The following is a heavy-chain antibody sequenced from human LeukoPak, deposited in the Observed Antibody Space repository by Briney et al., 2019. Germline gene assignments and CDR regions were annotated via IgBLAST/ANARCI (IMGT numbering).Heavy chain of an antibody. CDR3: ARGTRGTHDY. V-gene: IGHV4-31*03. CDR2: IYYSGST. CDR1: GGSISSGGHY. Sequence: SETLSLTCTVSGGSISSGGHYWSWIRQHPGKGLEWIGYIYYSGSTYYNPSLKSRVTISVDTSKNQFSLKLSSVTAADTAVYYCARGTRGTHDYWGQGTLVTVSS. D-gene: IGHD1-1*01. J-gene: IGHJ4*02.